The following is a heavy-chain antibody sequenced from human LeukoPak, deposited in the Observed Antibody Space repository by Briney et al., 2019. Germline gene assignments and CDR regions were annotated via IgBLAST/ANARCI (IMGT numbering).Heavy chain of an antibody. CDR2: INPNSGGT. V-gene: IGHV1-2*02. CDR3: ARDPSAAAGTRGEY. D-gene: IGHD6-13*01. Sequence: GASVKVSCKASGYTFTGYYMHWVRQAPGQGLEWMGWINPNSGGTNYAQKFQGRVTMTRDTSISTAYMELSRLRSDDTAVYYCARDPSAAAGTRGEYWGQGTLVTVSS. CDR1: GYTFTGYY. J-gene: IGHJ4*02.